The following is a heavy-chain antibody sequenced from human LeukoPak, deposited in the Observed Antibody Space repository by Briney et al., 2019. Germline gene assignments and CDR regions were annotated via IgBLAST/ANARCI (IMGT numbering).Heavy chain of an antibody. CDR2: ISGDGGNT. J-gene: IGHJ4*02. Sequence: GGSLRLSCAASGFTFDDYAIHWIRQAPGKGLEWVSLISGDGGNTYYADSVKGRFTLSRDNSKNSLYLQMNSLRSEDTAFYYCAKDKALGYCSAGSCLYLDYWGQGTLVTVSS. CDR3: AKDKALGYCSAGSCLYLDY. D-gene: IGHD2-15*01. V-gene: IGHV3-43*02. CDR1: GFTFDDYA.